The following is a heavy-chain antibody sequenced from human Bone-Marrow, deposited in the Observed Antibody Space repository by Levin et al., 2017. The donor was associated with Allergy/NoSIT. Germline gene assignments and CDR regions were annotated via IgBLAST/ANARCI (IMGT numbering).Heavy chain of an antibody. CDR2: ISTNTGIP. J-gene: IGHJ6*02. D-gene: IGHD3-22*01. CDR3: ASDIVVRGSKAMDV. CDR1: GYTFTNYT. V-gene: IGHV7-4-1*02. Sequence: ASVKVSCKASGYTFTNYTVNWLRQAPGQGPEWMGWISTNTGIPRYAQGFRGRFVFSLDTSANTANLQISSLKAEDTAIYYCASDIVVRGSKAMDVWGQGTTVTVSS.